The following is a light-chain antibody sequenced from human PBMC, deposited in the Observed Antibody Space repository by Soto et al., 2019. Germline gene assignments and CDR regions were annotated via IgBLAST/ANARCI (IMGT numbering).Light chain of an antibody. CDR1: SSNIGAGYD. V-gene: IGLV1-40*01. Sequence: SVVTQPPSVSGDPGEGATISCTGSSSNIGAGYDVHWYQQLPGTAPKLLIYGNSNRPSGVPDRFSGSKSGTSASLAITGLQAEDEADYYCQSYDSSLSVWVFGGGTKVTVL. J-gene: IGLJ3*02. CDR3: QSYDSSLSVWV. CDR2: GNS.